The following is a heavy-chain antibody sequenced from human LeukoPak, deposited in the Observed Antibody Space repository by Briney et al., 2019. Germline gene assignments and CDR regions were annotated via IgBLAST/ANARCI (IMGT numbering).Heavy chain of an antibody. Sequence: PGGTLRLSCVASGFIFTSYGKHWVRKGPGKGMEWVALISSNGNNDLYTDSVKGRFSISIDNSKNTMYLRMNSLRAEDTAIYYCTRIKYSTSWSGDYWGQGALVTVSS. CDR2: ISSNGNND. V-gene: IGHV3-30*19. J-gene: IGHJ4*02. D-gene: IGHD6-13*01. CDR3: TRIKYSTSWSGDY. CDR1: GFIFTSYG.